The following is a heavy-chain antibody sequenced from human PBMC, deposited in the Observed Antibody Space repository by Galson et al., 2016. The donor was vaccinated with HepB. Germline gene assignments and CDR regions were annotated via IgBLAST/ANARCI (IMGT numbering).Heavy chain of an antibody. D-gene: IGHD2-2*02. J-gene: IGHJ3*02. CDR2: VNSDGSRT. CDR3: ARGRTTSCNSAFDI. V-gene: IGHV3-74*01. CDR1: GFTFSTYW. Sequence: SLRLSCAASGFTFSTYWMHWVRQVPGMGLVWVSRVNSDGSRTTYVDSVKGRFTISRDNAKNTLYLQVNSLRVEDTAIYYCARGRTTSCNSAFDIWGQGTMVTVSS.